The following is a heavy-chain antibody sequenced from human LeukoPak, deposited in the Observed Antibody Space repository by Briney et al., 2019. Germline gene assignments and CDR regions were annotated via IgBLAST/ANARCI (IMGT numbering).Heavy chain of an antibody. CDR1: GYTFTGYY. CDR2: INPNSGGT. CDR3: ARGGYSYGPGDASDI. Sequence: GASVKVSCKASGYTFTGYYMHWVRQAPGQGLEWMGWINPNSGGTNYAQKFQGRVTMTRDTSISTAYMELSRLRSDDTAVYYCARGGYSYGPGDASDIWGQGTMVTVSS. J-gene: IGHJ3*02. D-gene: IGHD5-18*01. V-gene: IGHV1-2*02.